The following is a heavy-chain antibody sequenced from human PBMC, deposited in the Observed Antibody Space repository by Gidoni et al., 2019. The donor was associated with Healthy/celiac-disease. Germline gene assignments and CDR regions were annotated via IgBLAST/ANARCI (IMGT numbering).Heavy chain of an antibody. V-gene: IGHV3-48*03. Sequence: EVQLVESGGGLVQPGGSLRLSCAASGFPFSSYELNWVRQAPGKGLEWVSYISSSGSTIYYADSVKGRFTISRDNAKNSLYLQMNSLRAEDTAVYYCARDGLSEQWLVRPYYGMDVWGQGTTVTVSS. CDR2: ISSSGSTI. CDR3: ARDGLSEQWLVRPYYGMDV. J-gene: IGHJ6*02. CDR1: GFPFSSYE. D-gene: IGHD6-19*01.